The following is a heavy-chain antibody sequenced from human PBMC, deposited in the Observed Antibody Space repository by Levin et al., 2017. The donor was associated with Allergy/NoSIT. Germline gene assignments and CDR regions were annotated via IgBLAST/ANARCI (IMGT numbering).Heavy chain of an antibody. CDR1: GGSFSGYY. CDR3: ARGPAAAGTGGQYYYYMDV. D-gene: IGHD6-13*01. V-gene: IGHV4-34*01. Sequence: HSQTLSLTCAVYGGSFSGYYWSWIRQPPGKGLEWIGEINHSGSTNYNPSLKSRVTISVDTSKNQFSLKLSSVTAADTAVYYCARGPAAAGTGGQYYYYMDVWGKGTTVTVSS. J-gene: IGHJ6*03. CDR2: INHSGST.